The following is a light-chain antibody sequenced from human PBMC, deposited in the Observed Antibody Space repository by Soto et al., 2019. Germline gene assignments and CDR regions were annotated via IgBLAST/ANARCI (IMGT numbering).Light chain of an antibody. V-gene: IGKV1-5*03. CDR3: QQYESYPMT. Sequence: DSQMTQYPSTLSASIGDRVTITCRAGQSISSWLAWYQQKPGKAPKLLISKVSTLQSVVPPRFSGSGSGTEFALTISSLQPDDFATYYCQQYESYPMTFGGGTKVEIK. CDR2: KVS. CDR1: QSISSW. J-gene: IGKJ4*01.